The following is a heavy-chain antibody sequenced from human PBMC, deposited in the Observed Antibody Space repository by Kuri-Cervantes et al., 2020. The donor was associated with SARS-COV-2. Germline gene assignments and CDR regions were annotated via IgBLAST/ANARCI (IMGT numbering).Heavy chain of an antibody. CDR1: GYTFTSYG. Sequence: KISCKASGYTFTSYGISWLRQAPGQGLEWMGWISTYNGNTNYAQQLKGRVTMTKNTSISTADMRLSSPRYEDAAVYSCVREGAIVGATWFDPWGQGTPVTVSS. CDR2: ISTYNGNT. J-gene: IGHJ5*02. CDR3: VREGAIVGATWFDP. D-gene: IGHD3-3*01. V-gene: IGHV1-18*01.